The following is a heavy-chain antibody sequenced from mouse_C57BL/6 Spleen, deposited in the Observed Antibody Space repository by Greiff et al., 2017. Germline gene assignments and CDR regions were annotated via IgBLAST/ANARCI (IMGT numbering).Heavy chain of an antibody. CDR3: AGREGLGAY. Sequence: QVQLKESGPELVKPGASVKISCKASGYAFSSSWMNWVKQRPGKGLEWIGRIYPGDGDTNYNGKFKGKATLTADKSSSTAYMQLSSLTSEDAAVYFCAGREGLGAYWGQGTTLTVSS. V-gene: IGHV1-82*01. J-gene: IGHJ2*01. D-gene: IGHD4-1*01. CDR2: IYPGDGDT. CDR1: GYAFSSSW.